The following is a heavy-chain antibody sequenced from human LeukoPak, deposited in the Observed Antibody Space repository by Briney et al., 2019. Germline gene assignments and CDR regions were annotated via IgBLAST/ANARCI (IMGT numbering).Heavy chain of an antibody. CDR1: GYTFTSYG. J-gene: IGHJ4*02. Sequence: ASVKVSCKASGYTFTSYGISWVRQAPGQGLEWMGWISAYNGNTNYAQKLQGRVTMTTDTSTSTACMELRSLRSDDTAVYYCARDKVRLRFLEWFDYWGQGTLVTVSS. D-gene: IGHD3-3*01. CDR2: ISAYNGNT. CDR3: ARDKVRLRFLEWFDY. V-gene: IGHV1-18*01.